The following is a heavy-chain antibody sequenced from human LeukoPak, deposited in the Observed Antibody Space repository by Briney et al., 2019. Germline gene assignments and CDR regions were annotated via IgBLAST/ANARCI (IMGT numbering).Heavy chain of an antibody. CDR3: AMNRDGSGSW. V-gene: IGHV4-34*01. Sequence: SETLSLTCAVYGGSFSGYYWSWIRQPPGKGLEWIGEINHSGSTNYNPSLKSRVTISVDTSKNQFSLKLSSVTAADTAVYYCAMNRDGSGSWGVQGTLVTVSS. CDR1: GGSFSGYY. J-gene: IGHJ1*01. D-gene: IGHD3-10*01. CDR2: INHSGST.